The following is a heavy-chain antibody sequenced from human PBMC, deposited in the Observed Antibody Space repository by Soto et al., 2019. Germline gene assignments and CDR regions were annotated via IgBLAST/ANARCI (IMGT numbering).Heavy chain of an antibody. V-gene: IGHV4-34*01. CDR2: INHSGST. J-gene: IGHJ6*02. CDR1: GGSFSGYY. CDR3: ARPRLYCSGGSCSYYYYGMDV. D-gene: IGHD2-15*01. Sequence: QVQLQQWGAGLLKPSETLSLTCAVYGGSFSGYYWSWIRQPPGKGLEWIGEINHSGSTNYNPSLKSRVTISVDPSKNQFSLKLSSVTAADTAVYYCARPRLYCSGGSCSYYYYGMDVWGQGTTVTVSS.